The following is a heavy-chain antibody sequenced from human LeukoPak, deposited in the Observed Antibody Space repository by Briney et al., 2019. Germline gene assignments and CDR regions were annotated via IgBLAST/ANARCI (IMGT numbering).Heavy chain of an antibody. J-gene: IGHJ6*03. Sequence: ASVKVSCKASGYSFTEYYRHWVRQAPGQGLESMGGINPDSGGTNYPQKFQGRVTMTRDTSISTAYMELSRLRSDHTAVYYCARGGHYYSYSMDVWGKGTMVTVSS. CDR2: INPDSGGT. CDR3: ARGGHYYSYSMDV. V-gene: IGHV1-2*02. CDR1: GYSFTEYY.